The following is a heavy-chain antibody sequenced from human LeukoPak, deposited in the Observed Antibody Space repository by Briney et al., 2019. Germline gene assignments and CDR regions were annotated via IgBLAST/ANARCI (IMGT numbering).Heavy chain of an antibody. D-gene: IGHD4-17*01. CDR2: ISGSGGST. CDR1: GLTFSSYA. J-gene: IGHJ4*02. CDR3: AKDGAVAYGDYPFDY. V-gene: IGHV3-23*01. Sequence: GGSLRLSCAASGLTFSSYAMSWVRQAPGKGLEWVSAISGSGGSTYYADSVKGRFTISRDNSKNTLYLQMNSLRAEDTAVYYCAKDGAVAYGDYPFDYWGQGTLVTVSS.